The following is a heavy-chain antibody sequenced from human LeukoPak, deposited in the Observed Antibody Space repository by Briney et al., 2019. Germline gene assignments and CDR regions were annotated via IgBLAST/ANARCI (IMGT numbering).Heavy chain of an antibody. J-gene: IGHJ4*02. V-gene: IGHV4-59*08. CDR2: IYYSGST. Sequence: PSETLSLTCAVYGGSFSGYYWSWIRQPPGKGLEWIGYIYYSGSTDYNPSLKSRVTISVDTSKNQFSLKLSSVTAADTAVYYCARTLIYCSGGSCYGRWGQGTLVTVSS. D-gene: IGHD2-15*01. CDR3: ARTLIYCSGGSCYGR. CDR1: GGSFSGYY.